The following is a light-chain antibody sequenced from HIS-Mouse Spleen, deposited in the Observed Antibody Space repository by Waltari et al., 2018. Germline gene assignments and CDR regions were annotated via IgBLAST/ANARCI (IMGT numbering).Light chain of an antibody. Sequence: QSVLTQPPSASGTPGQRVTISCSGSSSNIGSNYVYGYQQLPGTAPKRLIYRNNQRPSGVPDRFSGSKSGTSASLAISGLRSEDEADYYCAAWDDSLSGPVFGGGTKLTVL. CDR1: SSNIGSNY. CDR3: AAWDDSLSGPV. J-gene: IGLJ3*02. CDR2: RNN. V-gene: IGLV1-47*01.